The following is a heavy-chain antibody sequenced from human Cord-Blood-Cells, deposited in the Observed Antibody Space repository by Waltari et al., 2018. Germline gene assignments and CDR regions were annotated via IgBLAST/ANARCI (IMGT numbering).Heavy chain of an antibody. CDR2: MNPNSGNT. D-gene: IGHD6-13*01. J-gene: IGHJ6*02. CDR3: ARLGSSSWYYYYYGMDV. CDR1: GYTFTSYD. V-gene: IGHV1-8*01. Sequence: QVQLVQSGAEVKKSGASVKVSCKASGYTFTSYDINWVRPATGQGLEWMVWMNPNSGNTGYAQKFQGRVTMTRNTSISTAYMELSSLRSEDTAVYYCARLGSSSWYYYYYGMDVWGQGTTVTVSS.